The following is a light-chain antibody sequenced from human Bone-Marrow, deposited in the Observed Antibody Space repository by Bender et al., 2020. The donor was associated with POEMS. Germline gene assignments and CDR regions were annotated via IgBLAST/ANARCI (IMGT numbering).Light chain of an antibody. Sequence: QSALTQPASVSGSPGQSITISCTGTSSDVGSFNLVSWYQQYPGKAPKLMLYEVNKRPSGVSNRFSGSKSGNTASLTISGLQAEDEAVYYCSSYTYTSTLGIFGGGTKVTVL. CDR1: SSDVGSFNL. J-gene: IGLJ2*01. V-gene: IGLV2-14*02. CDR2: EVN. CDR3: SSYTYTSTLGI.